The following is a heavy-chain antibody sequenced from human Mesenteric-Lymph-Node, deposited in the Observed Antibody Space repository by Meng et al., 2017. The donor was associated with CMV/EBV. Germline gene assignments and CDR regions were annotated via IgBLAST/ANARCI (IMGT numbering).Heavy chain of an antibody. Sequence: GESLKISCAASGFTFHDYALHWVRQAPGKGLEWVATISYDGINKYVADSLKGRFTISRDNSKNTLFLQMNGLRTEDTAVYYCAKSGHCSSNSCFELYGMDVWGQGTTVTVSS. CDR1: GFTFHDYA. V-gene: IGHV3-30-3*02. J-gene: IGHJ6*02. CDR3: AKSGHCSSNSCFELYGMDV. D-gene: IGHD2-2*01. CDR2: ISYDGINK.